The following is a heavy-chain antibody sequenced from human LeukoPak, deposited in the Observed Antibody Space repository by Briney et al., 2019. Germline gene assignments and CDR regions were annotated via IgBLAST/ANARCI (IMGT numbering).Heavy chain of an antibody. CDR1: GGSFSGYY. CDR3: ARGRRYYDSSGYGDY. V-gene: IGHV4-34*01. J-gene: IGHJ4*02. CDR2: INHSGST. D-gene: IGHD3-22*01. Sequence: SETLSLTCAVYGGSFSGYYWSWIRQPPGKGLEWIGEINHSGSTNYNPSLKSRVTISVDTSKNQFSLKLCSVTAADTAVYYCARGRRYYDSSGYGDYWGQGTLVTVSS.